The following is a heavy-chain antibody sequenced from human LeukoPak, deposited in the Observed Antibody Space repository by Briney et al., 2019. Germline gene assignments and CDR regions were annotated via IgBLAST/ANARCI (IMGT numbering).Heavy chain of an antibody. V-gene: IGHV3-66*01. J-gene: IGHJ6*03. CDR1: EFSVGSNY. D-gene: IGHD2-8*01. Sequence: PGGSLRLSCAASEFSVGSNYMTWVRQAPGKGLEWVSLIYSGGSTYYADSVKGRFTISRDNSKNTLYLQMNSLRAEDTAVYYCAKDRCSNGVGCYYYYMDVWGKGTTVTISS. CDR3: AKDRCSNGVGCYYYYMDV. CDR2: IYSGGST.